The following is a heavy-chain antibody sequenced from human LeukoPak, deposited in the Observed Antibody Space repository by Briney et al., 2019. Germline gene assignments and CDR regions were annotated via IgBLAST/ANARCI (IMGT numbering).Heavy chain of an antibody. CDR3: ARICTNGVCYRSYAFDI. CDR1: GYTFTSYG. D-gene: IGHD2-8*01. V-gene: IGHV1-18*01. J-gene: IGHJ3*02. Sequence: GASVKVSCKASGYTFTSYGISWVRQAPGQGLEWMGWISAYNGNTNYAQMLQGRVTMTTDTSTSTAYMELRSLRSDDTAVYYCARICTNGVCYRSYAFDIWGQGTMVTVSS. CDR2: ISAYNGNT.